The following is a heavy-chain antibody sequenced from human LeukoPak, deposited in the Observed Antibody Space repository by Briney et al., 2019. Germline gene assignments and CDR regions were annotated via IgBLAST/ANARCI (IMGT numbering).Heavy chain of an antibody. Sequence: ASVKVSCKASGYTFTGYYMHWVRQAPGQGLEWMGRINPNSGGTNYAQKFQGRVTMTRDTSISTAYMELSRLRFDDTAVYYCATAAAGTGFDYWGQGTLVTVSS. CDR3: ATAAAGTGFDY. CDR1: GYTFTGYY. CDR2: INPNSGGT. J-gene: IGHJ4*02. V-gene: IGHV1-2*06. D-gene: IGHD6-13*01.